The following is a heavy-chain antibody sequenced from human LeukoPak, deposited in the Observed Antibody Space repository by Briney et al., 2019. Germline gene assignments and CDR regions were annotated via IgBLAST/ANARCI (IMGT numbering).Heavy chain of an antibody. V-gene: IGHV3-23*01. Sequence: GGSLRLSCAASGFTFSSYAMTWVRQAPGKGLEWLSAISGSVASTYYADSVKGRFTISRDNSKNTLYLQMNSPRVEDTAIYYCAKTLYTSGWNFDYWGQGTPVTVSS. CDR2: ISGSVAST. CDR1: GFTFSSYA. J-gene: IGHJ4*02. CDR3: AKTLYTSGWNFDY. D-gene: IGHD6-19*01.